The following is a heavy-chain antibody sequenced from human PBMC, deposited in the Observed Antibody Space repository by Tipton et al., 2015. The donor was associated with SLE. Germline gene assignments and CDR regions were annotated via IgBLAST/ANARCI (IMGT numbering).Heavy chain of an antibody. CDR2: INPNSGGT. V-gene: IGHV1-2*02. J-gene: IGHJ4*02. Sequence: QLVQSGAEVKKPGASVKVSCKASGYTFTGFYIHWVRQAPGQGLERMGWINPNSGGTKFAQKFQGRVTLTGDTSISTAYMELSTLRSDDTAVYYCAVAAGPFDHWGQGTLVSVSS. CDR1: GYTFTGFY. CDR3: AVAAGPFDH. D-gene: IGHD6-13*01.